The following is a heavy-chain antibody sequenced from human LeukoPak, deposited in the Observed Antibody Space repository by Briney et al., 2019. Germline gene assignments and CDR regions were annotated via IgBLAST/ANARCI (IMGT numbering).Heavy chain of an antibody. V-gene: IGHV1-2*02. J-gene: IGHJ6*03. Sequence: ASVKVSCKVSGYTLTELSMHWVRQAPGQGLEWMGWINPNSGGTNYAQKFQGRVTMTRDTSINTAYMELSRLRSDGTAIYYCARDGSSFYYYYMDVWGKGTTVTVSS. CDR1: GYTLTELS. D-gene: IGHD2-15*01. CDR3: ARDGSSFYYYYMDV. CDR2: INPNSGGT.